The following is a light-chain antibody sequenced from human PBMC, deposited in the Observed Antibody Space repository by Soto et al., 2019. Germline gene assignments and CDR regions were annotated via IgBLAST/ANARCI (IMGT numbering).Light chain of an antibody. CDR2: GAT. CDR3: QQYNIWPYT. Sequence: DIVMAQSPATLSVSPGEGATLPCRASQSLNTKLAWYQQKPGQAPRLLISGATARAPGIPARFSGSGSGTEFTLTISSLQSEDFAVYFCQQYNIWPYTFGQGTKVDIK. CDR1: QSLNTK. J-gene: IGKJ2*01. V-gene: IGKV3-15*01.